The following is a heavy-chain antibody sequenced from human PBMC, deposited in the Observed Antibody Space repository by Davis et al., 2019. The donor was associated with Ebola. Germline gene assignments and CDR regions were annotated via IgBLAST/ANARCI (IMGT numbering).Heavy chain of an antibody. J-gene: IGHJ4*02. D-gene: IGHD3-22*01. Sequence: GGSLRLSCAASGFTFSSYSMNWVRQAPGKGLEWVSSISSSSSYIYYADSVKGRFTISRDNAKNSLYLQMNSLRAEDTAVYYCARVYYYDSSGYCPSDYWGQGTLVTVSS. CDR2: ISSSSSYI. CDR1: GFTFSSYS. CDR3: ARVYYYDSSGYCPSDY. V-gene: IGHV3-21*01.